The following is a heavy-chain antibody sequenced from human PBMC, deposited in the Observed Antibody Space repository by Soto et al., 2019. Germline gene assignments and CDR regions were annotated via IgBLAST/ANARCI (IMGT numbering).Heavy chain of an antibody. CDR2: ISYDGSNK. Sequence: GGSLRLSCAASGFTFSSYAMHWVRQAPGKGLGWVAVISYDGSNKYYADSVKGRFTISRDNSKNTLYLQMNSLRAEDTAVYYCAREARAPPTDNYGTDVWGQGTTVTVSS. J-gene: IGHJ6*02. CDR1: GFTFSSYA. CDR3: AREARAPPTDNYGTDV. D-gene: IGHD6-6*01. V-gene: IGHV3-30-3*01.